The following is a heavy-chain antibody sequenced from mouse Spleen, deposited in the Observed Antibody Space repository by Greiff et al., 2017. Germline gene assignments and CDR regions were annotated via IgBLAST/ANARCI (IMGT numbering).Heavy chain of an antibody. V-gene: IGHV1-82*01. CDR1: GYAFSSSW. J-gene: IGHJ2*01. CDR3: ARSRLFFDY. CDR2: IYPGDGDT. Sequence: VKLQESGPELVKPGASVKISCKASGYAFSSSWMNWVKQRPGKGLEWIGRIYPGDGDTNYNGKFKGKATLTADKSSSTAYMQLSSLTSEDSAVYFCARSRLFFDYWGQGTTLTVSS. D-gene: IGHD3-2*02.